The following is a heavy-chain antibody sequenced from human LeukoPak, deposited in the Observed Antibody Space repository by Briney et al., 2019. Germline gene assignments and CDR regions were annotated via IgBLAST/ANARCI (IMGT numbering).Heavy chain of an antibody. V-gene: IGHV4-59*12. D-gene: IGHD2-21*01. CDR1: GGSISSYY. Sequence: KPSETLSLTCTVSGGSISSYYWSWIRQPPGKGLEWIGYIYYSGSTNYNPSLKSRVTISVDTSKNQFSLQMTSVTAADTAVYYCARDHSDSRGGGCSGYFQHWGQGTLVTVSS. CDR3: ARDHSDSRGGGCSGYFQH. J-gene: IGHJ1*01. CDR2: IYYSGST.